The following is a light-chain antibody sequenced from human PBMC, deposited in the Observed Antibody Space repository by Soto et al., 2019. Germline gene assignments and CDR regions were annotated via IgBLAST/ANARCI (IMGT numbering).Light chain of an antibody. CDR1: QSVSTY. CDR2: DTS. Sequence: EIVLTQSPATLSVSAGEGATLSCRASQSVSTYLAWYQQKPGQAPRLLIYDTSNRATGNPARFSGSGSGTDFTLTISGLEPEDMAVYFCQERSTWRRTFGQGTKVEI. CDR3: QERSTWRRT. J-gene: IGKJ1*01. V-gene: IGKV3-11*01.